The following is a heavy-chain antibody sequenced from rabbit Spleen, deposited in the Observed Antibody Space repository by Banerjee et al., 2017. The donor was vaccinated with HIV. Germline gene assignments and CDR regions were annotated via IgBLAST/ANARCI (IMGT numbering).Heavy chain of an antibody. D-gene: IGHD1-1*01. Sequence: QEQLEESGGGLVKPEGSLTLTCKASGFSFSDRDVMCWVRQAPGKGLERIACINIVTGKSVYASWAKGRFTMSRAASTTVTLQMTSLTAADTATYFCARGLVAVIGWNFNLWGRGTLVTV. V-gene: IGHV1S45*01. CDR3: ARGLVAVIGWNFNL. CDR1: GFSFSDRDV. CDR2: INIVTGKS. J-gene: IGHJ4*01.